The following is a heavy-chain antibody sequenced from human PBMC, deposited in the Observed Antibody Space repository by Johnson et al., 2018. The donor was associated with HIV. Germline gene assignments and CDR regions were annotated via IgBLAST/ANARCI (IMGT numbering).Heavy chain of an antibody. Sequence: MLLVESGGGLVQPGGSLRLSCAASGFTFSSYYMDWVRQAPGKGLEWLGRIKTKTEGGTTAYAAPVKGRFTISRDDSITTVYLQMNSLKSEDMAVYYCTTGDCSGGSCHAFDIWGQGTMATVSS. V-gene: IGHV3-15*01. CDR2: IKTKTEGGTT. CDR3: TTGDCSGGSCHAFDI. CDR1: GFTFSSYY. D-gene: IGHD2-15*01. J-gene: IGHJ3*02.